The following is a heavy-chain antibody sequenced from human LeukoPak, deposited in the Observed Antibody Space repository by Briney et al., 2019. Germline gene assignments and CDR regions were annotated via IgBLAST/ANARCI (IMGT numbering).Heavy chain of an antibody. CDR3: ARVITGMDY. J-gene: IGHJ4*02. V-gene: IGHV3-21*01. CDR2: ISSSGSYI. CDR1: GFTFSSYS. D-gene: IGHD1-20*01. Sequence: GGSLRLSCAASGFTFSSYSMYWVRQAPGKGLEWVSSISSSGSYIYYADSVKGRFTISRDNARNSLYLQMNSLRAEDTAVYYCARVITGMDYWGQGTLVTASS.